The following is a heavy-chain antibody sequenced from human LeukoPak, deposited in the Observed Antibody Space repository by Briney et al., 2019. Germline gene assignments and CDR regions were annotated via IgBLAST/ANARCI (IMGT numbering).Heavy chain of an antibody. J-gene: IGHJ4*02. CDR2: IGATSGFT. CDR3: ARDGYTGYDRRGFAYY. D-gene: IGHD5-12*01. CDR1: GFTFSSYS. V-gene: IGHV3-21*01. Sequence: GGSLRLSCAASGFTFSSYSMNWVRQAPGKGLEWVSSIGATSGFTYYADSAKGRFIFSRDNAKNSVYLQMNGLRVEDTAVYYCARDGYTGYDRRGFAYYWGQGTLLTVSS.